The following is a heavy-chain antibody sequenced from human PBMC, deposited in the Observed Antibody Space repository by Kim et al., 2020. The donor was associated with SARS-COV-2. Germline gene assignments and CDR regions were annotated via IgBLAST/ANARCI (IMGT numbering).Heavy chain of an antibody. CDR3: ARVYYESSGYYSFDY. Sequence: SETLSLTCTVSGGSISSGGYYWSWIRQHPGKGLEWIGHIYDSGSIDYNPSLKSRLTISVDTSKNQFSLKLSSVTAADTAVYYCARVYYESSGYYSFDYWGQGTLVTVSS. D-gene: IGHD3-22*01. V-gene: IGHV4-31*03. CDR1: GGSISSGGYY. CDR2: IYDSGSI. J-gene: IGHJ4*02.